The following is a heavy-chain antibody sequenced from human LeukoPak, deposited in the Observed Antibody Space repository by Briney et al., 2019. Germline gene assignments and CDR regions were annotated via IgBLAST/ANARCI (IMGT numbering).Heavy chain of an antibody. CDR2: IYYSGST. D-gene: IGHD6-13*01. V-gene: IGHV4-39*07. J-gene: IGHJ3*02. Sequence: SETLSLTCTVSGGSISSSSYYWGWIRQPPGKGLEWIGSIYYSGSTYYNPSLKSRVTISVDTSKNQFSLKLSSVTAADTAAYSCIAAAGTDAFDIWGQGTMVTVSS. CDR3: IAAAGTDAFDI. CDR1: GGSISSSSYY.